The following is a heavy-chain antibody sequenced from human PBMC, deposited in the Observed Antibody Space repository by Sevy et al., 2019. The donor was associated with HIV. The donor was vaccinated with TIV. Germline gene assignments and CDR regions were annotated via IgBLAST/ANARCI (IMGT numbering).Heavy chain of an antibody. CDR3: ARGIPYYDFWSDVGSWFDP. Sequence: GGSLRLSCAASGFTFSSYSMNWVRQAPGKGLEWVSSISSSSSYIYYADSVKDRFTISRDNAKNSLYLQMNSLRAEDTAVYYCARGIPYYDFWSDVGSWFDPWGQGTLVTVSS. CDR1: GFTFSSYS. CDR2: ISSSSSYI. D-gene: IGHD3-3*01. J-gene: IGHJ5*02. V-gene: IGHV3-21*01.